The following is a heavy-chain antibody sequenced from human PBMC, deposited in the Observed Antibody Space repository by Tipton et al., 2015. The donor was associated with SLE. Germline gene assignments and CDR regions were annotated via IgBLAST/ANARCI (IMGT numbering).Heavy chain of an antibody. CDR3: ARTLDTLDI. J-gene: IGHJ3*02. Sequence: TLSLTCTVSGVSISSGSYYWNWIRQPAGKGLEWIGRVYTAGSPYYNPSLESRVAISMDTSKNQFSLKLTSVTAADTAMYYCARTLDTLDIWGQGTMFTVSS. V-gene: IGHV4-61*02. CDR2: VYTAGSP. CDR1: GVSISSGSYY.